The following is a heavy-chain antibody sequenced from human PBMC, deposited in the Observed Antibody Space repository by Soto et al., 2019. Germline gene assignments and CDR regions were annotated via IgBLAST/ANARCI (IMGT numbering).Heavy chain of an antibody. D-gene: IGHD2-2*01. Sequence: HPGGSLRLSCAASGFTFDDYAMHWFRQAPGKGLEWVSGISWNSGSIGYADSVKGRFTISRDNAKNSLYLQMNSLRAEDTALYYCAKDGRAYAAVDYWGQGTLVTVSS. CDR2: ISWNSGSI. J-gene: IGHJ4*02. V-gene: IGHV3-9*01. CDR1: GFTFDDYA. CDR3: AKDGRAYAAVDY.